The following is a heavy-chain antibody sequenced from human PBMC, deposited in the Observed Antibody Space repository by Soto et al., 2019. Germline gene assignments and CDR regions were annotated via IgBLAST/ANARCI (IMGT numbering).Heavy chain of an antibody. V-gene: IGHV1-69*04. D-gene: IGHD6-13*01. Sequence: QVQLVQSGAEVKKPGSSVKVSCKASGGTFSNYAINWVRQAPGQGLEWMGRIIPIVGVANYAQKFQGRLTITADKSTSTAYMELTSLRSEDTAVYYCARDLQPLVKKLQYHYHGMDVWGQGTTVTVSS. CDR3: ARDLQPLVKKLQYHYHGMDV. J-gene: IGHJ6*02. CDR2: IIPIVGVA. CDR1: GGTFSNYA.